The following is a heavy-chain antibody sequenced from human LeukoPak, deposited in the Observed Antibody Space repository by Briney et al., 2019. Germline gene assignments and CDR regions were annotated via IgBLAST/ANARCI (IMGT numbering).Heavy chain of an antibody. Sequence: SQTLSLTCTVSSGSITSGDYYWSWIRQTPGKGLEWIGYIYYIGNTYYNPSLKSRVTISVDTSKNQFSLELSSVTPADTAVYFCACERYCSSTRCYTKRYIDPWGQGTLVTVSS. CDR3: ACERYCSSTRCYTKRYIDP. V-gene: IGHV4-30-4*08. J-gene: IGHJ5*02. CDR1: SGSITSGDYY. D-gene: IGHD2-2*01. CDR2: IYYIGNT.